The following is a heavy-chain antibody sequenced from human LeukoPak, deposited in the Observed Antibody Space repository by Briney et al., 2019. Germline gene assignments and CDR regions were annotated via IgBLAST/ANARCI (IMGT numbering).Heavy chain of an antibody. V-gene: IGHV3-30*02. CDR3: VKGLGYYFDY. D-gene: IGHD3-16*01. CDR1: GFTSSNYG. Sequence: GGSLRLSCAASGFTSSNYGMHWVRQAPGKGLEWVAFIQYHGNSAYYGDSVKGRFTMSRDNSKNTLSLQMNSLRAEDTSIYYCVKGLGYYFDYWGQGILVTVSS. CDR2: IQYHGNSA. J-gene: IGHJ4*02.